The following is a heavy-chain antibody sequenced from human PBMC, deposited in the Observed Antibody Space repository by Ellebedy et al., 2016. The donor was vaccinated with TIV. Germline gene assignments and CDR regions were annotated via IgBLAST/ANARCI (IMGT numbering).Heavy chain of an antibody. CDR2: IYYSGST. Sequence: SETLSLTXTVSGGSISSYYWSWIRQPPGKGLEWIGYIYYSGSTNYNPSLKSRVTISVDTSKNQFSLKLSSVTAADTAVYYCARDPLYYGMDVWGQGTTVTVSS. CDR3: ARDPLYYGMDV. CDR1: GGSISSYY. J-gene: IGHJ6*02. V-gene: IGHV4-59*01.